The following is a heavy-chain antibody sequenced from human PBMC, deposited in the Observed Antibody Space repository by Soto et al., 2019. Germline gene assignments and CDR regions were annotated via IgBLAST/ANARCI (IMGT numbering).Heavy chain of an antibody. CDR2: IYSGGST. D-gene: IGHD4-17*01. Sequence: GWSLRLSCAASGFTVSSNYMSWVRQAPGKGLEWVSFIYSGGSTFYADSVKGRFTISRDNSKNTLYLQMNSLRAEDTAVYYCARSGYYGDYGAFWGQGTMGTVSS. V-gene: IGHV3-53*01. CDR3: ARSGYYGDYGAF. J-gene: IGHJ4*02. CDR1: GFTVSSNY.